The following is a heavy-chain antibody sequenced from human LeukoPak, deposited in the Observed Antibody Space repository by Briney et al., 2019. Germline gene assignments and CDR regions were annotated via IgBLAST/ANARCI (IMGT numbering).Heavy chain of an antibody. CDR2: ISGDGGST. J-gene: IGHJ4*02. D-gene: IGHD4-23*01. CDR3: AKDISPSGDYGGKGR. V-gene: IGHV3-43*02. Sequence: GGSLRLSCAASGSTFDDYAMHWVRQAPGKGLEWVSLISGDGGSTYYADSVKGRFTISRDNSKNSLYLQMNSLRTEDTALYYCAKDISPSGDYGGKGRWGQGTLVTVSS. CDR1: GSTFDDYA.